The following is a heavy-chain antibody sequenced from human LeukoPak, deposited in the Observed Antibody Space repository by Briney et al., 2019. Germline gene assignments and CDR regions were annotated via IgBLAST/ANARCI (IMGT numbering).Heavy chain of an antibody. CDR1: GGTFSSYA. D-gene: IGHD3-22*01. V-gene: IGHV1-69*04. Sequence: SVKVSCKASGGTFSSYAISWVRQAPGQGLEWMGRIIPILGMANYAQKFQSRVTITADKSTSTAYMELSSLRSEDTAVYYCARSNRLSYYDSSGYLLQWGQGTLVTVSS. CDR2: IIPILGMA. CDR3: ARSNRLSYYDSSGYLLQ. J-gene: IGHJ4*02.